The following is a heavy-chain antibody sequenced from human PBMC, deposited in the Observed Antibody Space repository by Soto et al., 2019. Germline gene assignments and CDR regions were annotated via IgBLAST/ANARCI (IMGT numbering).Heavy chain of an antibody. J-gene: IGHJ4*02. Sequence: VQLQGSGQGLGKLWGTLSLTSPFLGASIITFYGSWIRHPPGKGLGWIGYIYYTGSTNYNPSLKSRVTMSVDTSKKQFSLKLSSVTAADTAVYYCARQRGNYFDYWGQGTLVTVSS. CDR1: GASIITFY. D-gene: IGHD3-10*01. CDR2: IYYTGST. CDR3: ARQRGNYFDY. V-gene: IGHV4-59*13.